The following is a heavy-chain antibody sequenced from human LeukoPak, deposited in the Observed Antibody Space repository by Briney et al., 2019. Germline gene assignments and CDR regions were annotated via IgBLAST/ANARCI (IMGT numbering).Heavy chain of an antibody. CDR1: GYTFTGYY. V-gene: IGHV1-2*04. D-gene: IGHD6-19*01. CDR2: INPNSGGT. CDR3: ARDEAVAGTSISGAFDI. J-gene: IGHJ3*02. Sequence: VASVKVSCKASGYTFTGYYMHWVRQAPGQGLEWMGWINPNSGGTNYAQKFQGWVTMTRDTSISTAYMELSRLRSDDTAVYYCARDEAVAGTSISGAFDIWGQGTMVTVSS.